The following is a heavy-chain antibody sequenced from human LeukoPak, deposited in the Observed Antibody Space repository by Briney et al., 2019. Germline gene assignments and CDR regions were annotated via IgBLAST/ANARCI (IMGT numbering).Heavy chain of an antibody. CDR1: GGSISSYY. Sequence: SETLSLTCTVSGGSISSYYWSWIRQPPAKGLGWIGYIYYSGSTNYNPSLKSRVTISIDTSKNQFSLKLSSVTAADTAVYYCARAYGSGSYSMHLTDVWGKGTTVTVSS. CDR2: IYYSGST. J-gene: IGHJ6*04. D-gene: IGHD3-10*01. CDR3: ARAYGSGSYSMHLTDV. V-gene: IGHV4-59*08.